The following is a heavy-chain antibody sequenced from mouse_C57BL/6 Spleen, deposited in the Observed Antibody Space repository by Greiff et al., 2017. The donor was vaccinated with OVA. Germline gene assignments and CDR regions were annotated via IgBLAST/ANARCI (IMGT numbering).Heavy chain of an antibody. J-gene: IGHJ1*03. D-gene: IGHD1-1*01. CDR1: GYTFTSYW. CDR2: IDPSDSET. V-gene: IGHV1-52*01. Sequence: QVHVKQPGAELVRPGSSVKLSCKASGYTFTSYWMHWVKQRPIQGLEWIGNIDPSDSETHYNQKFKDKATLTVDKASSTAYMQLRSLTSEDSAVYYCASCVTTDVDGWGTGTTVTVSS. CDR3: ASCVTTDVDG.